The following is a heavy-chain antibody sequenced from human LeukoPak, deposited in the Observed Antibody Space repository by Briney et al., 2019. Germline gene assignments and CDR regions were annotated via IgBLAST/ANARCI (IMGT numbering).Heavy chain of an antibody. V-gene: IGHV3-21*01. CDR2: ISSSSSYI. J-gene: IGHJ4*02. CDR1: GFTFSSYS. D-gene: IGHD4-23*01. Sequence: PGGSLRLSCEASGFTFSSYSMNWVRQAPGKGLEWVSSISSSSSYIYYADSVKGRFTISRDNAKNSLYLQMNSLGAEDTAVYYCARGGGMGYSPIFDYWGQGTLVTVSS. CDR3: ARGGGMGYSPIFDY.